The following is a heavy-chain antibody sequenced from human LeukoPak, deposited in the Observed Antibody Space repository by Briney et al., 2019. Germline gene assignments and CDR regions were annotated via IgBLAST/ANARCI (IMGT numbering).Heavy chain of an antibody. CDR1: GDSITSSNFF. CDR2: MPYNGGA. J-gene: IGHJ3*02. V-gene: IGHV4-30-4*01. D-gene: IGHD5-24*01. CDR3: AREVNVAAGSDGFDI. Sequence: SEILSLTCTVSGDSITSSNFFWSWIRQPPGGDLEWIGYMPYNGGASYNPSLRSRTTISLDTSKNEFSLRLTSVTAPDTAIYYCAREVNVAAGSDGFDIWGPGTMATVSP.